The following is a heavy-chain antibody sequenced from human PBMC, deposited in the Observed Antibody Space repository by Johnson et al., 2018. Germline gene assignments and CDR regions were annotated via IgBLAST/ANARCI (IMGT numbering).Heavy chain of an antibody. D-gene: IGHD1-26*01. CDR2: ISWDSGSI. CDR3: GKDGLPWEHGACDI. J-gene: IGHJ3*02. V-gene: IGHV3-9*01. Sequence: VQLVQSGGGLVQPGRSLRLSCAASGFTFDDYAMHWVRPAPGKGLEWVSGISWDSGSIGSADSVKGRFTISRDNANNSLYLQMSSLRAEDTALYYCGKDGLPWEHGACDIWGQGTMVTVSS. CDR1: GFTFDDYA.